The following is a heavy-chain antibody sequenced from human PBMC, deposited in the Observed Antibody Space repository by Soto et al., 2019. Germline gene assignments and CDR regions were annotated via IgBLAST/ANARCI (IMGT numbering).Heavy chain of an antibody. J-gene: IGHJ4*02. CDR1: GFTFSSYW. CDR2: IKQEGSEK. CDR3: ARDGQLVINYFDY. Sequence: GGSLRLSCAASGFTFSSYWMSSVRQAPGKGLEWVANIKQEGSEKYYVDSVKGRFTISRDNSKNSLYLQMNSLRAEDTAVYYCARDGQLVINYFDYWGPGTLVTVSS. V-gene: IGHV3-7*01. D-gene: IGHD6-13*01.